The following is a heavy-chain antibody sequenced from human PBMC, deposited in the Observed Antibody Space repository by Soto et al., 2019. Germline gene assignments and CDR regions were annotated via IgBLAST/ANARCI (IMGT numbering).Heavy chain of an antibody. D-gene: IGHD6-19*01. CDR2: INAGNGNT. CDR1: GYTFTGYA. V-gene: IGHV1-3*05. CDR3: ARAVAVAADFDY. Sequence: QVQLVQSGAEEKKSGASVKVSCKASGYTFTGYAMHWVRQAPGQRLEWMGWINAGNGNTKYSQKFQGRVTITRDTSARAAYMELSSLSSEDTAVYYCARAVAVAADFDYWGQGTLVTVSS. J-gene: IGHJ4*02.